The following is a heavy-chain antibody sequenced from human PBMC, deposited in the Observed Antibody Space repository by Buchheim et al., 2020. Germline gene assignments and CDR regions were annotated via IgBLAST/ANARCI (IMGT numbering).Heavy chain of an antibody. V-gene: IGHV4-34*01. Sequence: QVQLQQWGAGLLKPSETLSLTCAVYGGSFSGYYWSWIRQPPGKGLEWIGEINHSGSTNYNPSLKSRVTISVDTSKNQFSLKPSSVTAADTAVYYCARGRTYYDILTGYRGEYYYYYYGTDVWGQGTT. CDR2: INHSGST. D-gene: IGHD3-9*01. CDR3: ARGRTYYDILTGYRGEYYYYYYGTDV. CDR1: GGSFSGYY. J-gene: IGHJ6*02.